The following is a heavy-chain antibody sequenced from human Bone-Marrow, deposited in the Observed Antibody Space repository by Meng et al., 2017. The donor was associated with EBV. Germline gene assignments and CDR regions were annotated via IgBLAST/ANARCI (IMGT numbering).Heavy chain of an antibody. Sequence: VELVESGEALVLPGGSLRLSCADSGFTFSSYWMHWVRQAPGKGLVWVAVISYDGSNKYYADSVKGRFTISRDNSKNTLYLQMNSLRAEDTAVYYCARDQPQLDAFDIWGQGTMVTVSS. CDR1: GFTFSSYW. J-gene: IGHJ3*02. CDR3: ARDQPQLDAFDI. V-gene: IGHV3-30-3*01. D-gene: IGHD1-1*01. CDR2: ISYDGSNK.